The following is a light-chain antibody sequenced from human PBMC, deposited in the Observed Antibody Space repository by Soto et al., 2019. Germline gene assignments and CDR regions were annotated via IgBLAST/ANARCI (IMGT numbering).Light chain of an antibody. V-gene: IGLV2-23*01. CDR2: EDN. CDR1: RSDVGGYTL. CDR3: CSYAGSSSVL. Sequence: QSALAQPASVSGSPGQSITISCTGTRSDVGGYTLVSWFQQYPGKAPKLMIYEDNKRPSGVSDRFPGSKSGNTASLTISGLQAEDEADYYCCSYAGSSSVLFGGGTKLTVL. J-gene: IGLJ2*01.